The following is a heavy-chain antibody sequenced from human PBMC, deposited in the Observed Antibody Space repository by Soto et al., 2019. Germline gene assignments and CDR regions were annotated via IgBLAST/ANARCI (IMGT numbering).Heavy chain of an antibody. D-gene: IGHD2-2*01. V-gene: IGHV4-31*03. Sequence: QVQLQESGPGLVKPSQTLSLTCTVSGGSISSGGYYWSWIRQHPGKGLEWIGYIYYSGSTYYNPSLKSRVTISVDTSKNQFSLKLSSVTAADTAVYYCARTNLGYCSSTSCQNWFDPWGQGTLVTVSS. CDR3: ARTNLGYCSSTSCQNWFDP. CDR1: GGSISSGGYY. CDR2: IYYSGST. J-gene: IGHJ5*02.